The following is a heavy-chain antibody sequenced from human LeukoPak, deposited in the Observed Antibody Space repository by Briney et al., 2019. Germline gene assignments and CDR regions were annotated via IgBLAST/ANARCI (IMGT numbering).Heavy chain of an antibody. D-gene: IGHD2-15*01. J-gene: IGHJ5*02. Sequence: GESLKISCKGSGYSFTSYWIGWVRQMPGKGLEWMGIIYPGDSDTRYSPSFQGQVTISADKSISTAYLQWSSLKASDTAMYYCARIIMVVAASPSWFDPWGQGTLVTVSS. V-gene: IGHV5-51*01. CDR2: IYPGDSDT. CDR1: GYSFTSYW. CDR3: ARIIMVVAASPSWFDP.